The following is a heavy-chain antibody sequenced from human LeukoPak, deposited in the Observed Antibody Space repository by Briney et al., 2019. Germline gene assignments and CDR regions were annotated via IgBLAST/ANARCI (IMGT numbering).Heavy chain of an antibody. CDR3: VRGHHGLEI. J-gene: IGHJ3*02. V-gene: IGHV3-7*01. CDR2: TNPDGSEK. Sequence: PGESLRLSCAVSGLTFSIYWMCWVCQAPGKGLEWVANTNPDGSEKYYVDSVKGRFTISRDNAKDSLYLQMNSLRGEDTAVYYCVRGHHGLEIWGQGTMVTVSS. CDR1: GLTFSIYW.